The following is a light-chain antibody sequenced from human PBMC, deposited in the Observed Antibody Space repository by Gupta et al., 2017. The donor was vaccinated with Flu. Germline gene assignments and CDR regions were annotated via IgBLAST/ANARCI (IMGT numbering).Light chain of an antibody. CDR1: SSDVGGHNY. CDR3: SSDAGNNNLL. CDR2: EVT. J-gene: IGLJ3*02. V-gene: IGLV2-8*01. Sequence: QSALTQPPSASGSPGQSVTISCTGTSSDVGGHNYVSWYQQHPGKAPKLIIYEVTKRPAGVPDRFSGSKSGNTASLTVSGLQAEEEADYYCSSDAGNNNLLFGGGTKLTVL.